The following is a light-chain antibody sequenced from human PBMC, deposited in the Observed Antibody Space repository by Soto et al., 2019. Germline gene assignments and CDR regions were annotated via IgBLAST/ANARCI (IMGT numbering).Light chain of an antibody. J-gene: IGLJ1*01. Sequence: SALTQPPSASGSPEQSVTISCTGTSSDVGAYNYVSWYQQHPGKVPKLIIYEVTKRPSGVPDRFSASKSGNTASLTVSGLQAEDEADYYCSSHGGANNFYIFGTGTKVTVL. CDR2: EVT. CDR1: SSDVGAYNY. CDR3: SSHGGANNFYI. V-gene: IGLV2-8*01.